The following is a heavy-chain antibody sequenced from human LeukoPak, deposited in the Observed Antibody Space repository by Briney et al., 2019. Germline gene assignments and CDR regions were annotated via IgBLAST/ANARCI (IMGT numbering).Heavy chain of an antibody. D-gene: IGHD4-11*01. CDR2: ISAYNGHT. J-gene: IGHJ5*02. CDR3: ARGPTPYHDSWVPRTVDNWFDP. Sequence: ASVKVSCKASGYSFASYGVTWVRRAPGQGLEWMGWISAYNGHTNYAQQLQGRVTMTTDTSTSTAYLELSSLRSDDTAVYYSARGPTPYHDSWVPRTVDNWFDPWGQGTLVTVSS. V-gene: IGHV1-18*01. CDR1: GYSFASYG.